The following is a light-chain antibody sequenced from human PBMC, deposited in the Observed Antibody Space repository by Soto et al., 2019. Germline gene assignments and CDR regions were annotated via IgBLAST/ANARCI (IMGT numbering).Light chain of an antibody. CDR1: QSVSDMY. Sequence: EIVLTQSPGTLSLSPGARATLSCRASQSVSDMYLAWYQQKPGQAPRLLIYASTRATGIPDRFSGSGSGTDFTLTISRVEPEDFAVYFCQHYGTSALFGPGTKVDIK. CDR3: QHYGTSAL. V-gene: IGKV3-20*01. CDR2: AS. J-gene: IGKJ3*01.